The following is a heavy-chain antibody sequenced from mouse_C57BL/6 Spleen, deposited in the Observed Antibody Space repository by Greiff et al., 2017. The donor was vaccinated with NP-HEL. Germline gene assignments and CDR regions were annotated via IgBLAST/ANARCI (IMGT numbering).Heavy chain of an antibody. Sequence: QVQLQQPGAELVKPGASVKLSCKASGYTFTSYWMHWVKQRPGQGLEWIGMIHPNSGSTNYNEKFKSKATLTVDKSSSTAYMQLSSLTSEDSAVYYCARIGGLGRYFDVWGTGTTVTVSS. J-gene: IGHJ1*03. V-gene: IGHV1-64*01. CDR1: GYTFTSYW. CDR3: ARIGGLGRYFDV. CDR2: IHPNSGST. D-gene: IGHD4-1*01.